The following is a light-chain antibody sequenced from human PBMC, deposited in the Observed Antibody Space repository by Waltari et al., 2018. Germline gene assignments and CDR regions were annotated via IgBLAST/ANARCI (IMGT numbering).Light chain of an antibody. J-gene: IGKJ5*01. CDR1: ESVSRW. Sequence: DIQLSQSPSTLPTSVGDRVTIACRANESVSRWLGWYQQKPGKAPNLLVYEASNLKSGVPSRFSGSGSGTEFTLTISSLQPDDFGTYYCQQYSSYSISFGQGTRLEIK. CDR3: QQYSSYSIS. CDR2: EAS. V-gene: IGKV1-5*03.